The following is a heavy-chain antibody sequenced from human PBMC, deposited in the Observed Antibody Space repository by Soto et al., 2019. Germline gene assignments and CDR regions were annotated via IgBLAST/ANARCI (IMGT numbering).Heavy chain of an antibody. CDR3: TSRIRTTNDN. V-gene: IGHV3-15*07. D-gene: IGHD1-1*01. J-gene: IGHJ4*02. CDR2: VKTKAEGATT. CDR1: GFPFTTVW. Sequence: EVQLVESGGGLVKPGESLRLSCVASGFPFTTVWMNWVRQAPGKGPEWLGRVKTKAEGATTDYAAPAKRRFTILRDDSINTVYLQMTSLRIEDTALYYCTSRIRTTNDNWGQGTLVTVSS.